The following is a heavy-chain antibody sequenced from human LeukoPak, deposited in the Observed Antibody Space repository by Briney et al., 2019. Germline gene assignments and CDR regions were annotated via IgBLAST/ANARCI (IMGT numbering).Heavy chain of an antibody. CDR1: GYTFTSYD. Sequence: GASVKVSCKASGYTFTSYDFNWVRQATEQRPEWMGWMSPNSGDTGYAQKFQDRVTMTRNTSISTAYMELNSLRSDDTAVYYCARGPPNWGYDYWGPGTLVNVSS. CDR3: ARGPPNWGYDY. J-gene: IGHJ4*02. V-gene: IGHV1-8*01. CDR2: MSPNSGDT. D-gene: IGHD7-27*01.